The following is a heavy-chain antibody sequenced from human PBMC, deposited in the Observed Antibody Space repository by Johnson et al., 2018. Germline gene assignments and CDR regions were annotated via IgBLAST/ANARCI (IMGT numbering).Heavy chain of an antibody. D-gene: IGHD3-9*01. CDR1: GFTFSSYA. J-gene: IGHJ6*02. V-gene: IGHV3-30*04. Sequence: QVQLVESGGGVVQPGRSLRLSCAASGFTFSSYAMHWVRQAPGKGLEWVAVISYDGSNKYYADSVKGRFTISRDNSKNTLYLQMNSLRAEDTAVYYCAREKVLVIDNYYYYYGMDVWGQGTTVTVSS. CDR3: AREKVLVIDNYYYYYGMDV. CDR2: ISYDGSNK.